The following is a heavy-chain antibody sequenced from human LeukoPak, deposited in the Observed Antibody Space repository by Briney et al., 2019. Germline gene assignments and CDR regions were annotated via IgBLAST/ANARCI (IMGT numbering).Heavy chain of an antibody. CDR3: ARAAEAARPLNWFDP. CDR2: IYYSGST. CDR1: GGSISSYY. V-gene: IGHV4-59*12. D-gene: IGHD6-6*01. Sequence: SETLSLTCTVSGGSISSYYWSWIRQPPGKGLEWIGYIYYSGSTNYNPSLKSRVTISVDTSKNQFSLKLSSVTAADTAVYYCARAAEAARPLNWFDPWGQGTLVTVSS. J-gene: IGHJ5*02.